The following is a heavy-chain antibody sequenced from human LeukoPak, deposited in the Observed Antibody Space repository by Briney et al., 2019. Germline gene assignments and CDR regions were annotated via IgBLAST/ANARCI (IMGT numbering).Heavy chain of an antibody. J-gene: IGHJ4*02. Sequence: GSLRLSCAASGFTFSSYSMNWVRQAPGKGLEWVSYISSSSSTIYYADSVKGRFTISRDNAKNSLYLQMNSLRAEDTAVYYCARSGPRGTKTTVTTPFDYWGQGTLVTVSS. CDR3: ARSGPRGTKTTVTTPFDY. V-gene: IGHV3-48*04. CDR2: ISSSSSTI. D-gene: IGHD4-17*01. CDR1: GFTFSSYS.